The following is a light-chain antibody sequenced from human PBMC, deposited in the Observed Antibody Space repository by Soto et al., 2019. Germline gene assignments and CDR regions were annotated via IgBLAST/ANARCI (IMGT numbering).Light chain of an antibody. CDR3: QQYGSWPLT. V-gene: IGKV3-15*01. J-gene: IGKJ4*01. Sequence: RVMTQSPAILSVSPGERASLSCRASQTVHDNLAWYQQKPGQVPRLLIYAASTRATGLPARFSGSGFGTEFTLTISSLQSEDFAVYFCQQYGSWPLTFGGGTKV. CDR2: AAS. CDR1: QTVHDN.